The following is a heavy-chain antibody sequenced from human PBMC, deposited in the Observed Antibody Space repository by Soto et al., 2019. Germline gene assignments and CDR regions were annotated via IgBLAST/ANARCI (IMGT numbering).Heavy chain of an antibody. CDR2: ISGSGGST. V-gene: IGHV3-23*01. CDR3: AKPTRRGWIDY. D-gene: IGHD6-19*01. Sequence: GGSLRLSCAASGLTFSSYAMSWVRQAPGKGLEWVSAISGSGGSTYYADSVEGRFTHSRDNSKNTLYLQMNSLGAEETAVYYGAKPTRRGWIDYWGQGTLVTVSS. CDR1: GLTFSSYA. J-gene: IGHJ4*02.